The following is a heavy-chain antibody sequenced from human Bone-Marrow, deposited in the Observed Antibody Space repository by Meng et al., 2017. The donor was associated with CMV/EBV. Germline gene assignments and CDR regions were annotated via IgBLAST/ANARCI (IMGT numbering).Heavy chain of an antibody. CDR2: IYYSGST. Sequence: SETLSLTCTVSGCSISSSSYYWGWIRQPPGKGLEWIGSIYYSGSTYYNPSLKSRVTISVDTSKNQFSLKLSSVTAADTAVYYCARSRYCSSTSCYKARVYFDYWGQGTLVTVSS. J-gene: IGHJ4*02. CDR1: GCSISSSSYY. D-gene: IGHD2-2*02. CDR3: ARSRYCSSTSCYKARVYFDY. V-gene: IGHV4-39*01.